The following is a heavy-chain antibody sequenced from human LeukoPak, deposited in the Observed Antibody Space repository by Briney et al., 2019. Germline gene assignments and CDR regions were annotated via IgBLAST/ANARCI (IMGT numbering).Heavy chain of an antibody. CDR2: ISYDGSNK. D-gene: IGHD1-20*01. V-gene: IGHV3-30*04. CDR1: GFTFSSYA. CDR3: ARAPLAYNWNPFDY. J-gene: IGHJ4*02. Sequence: GGALRLSCAASGFTFSSYAMHWVRQAPGKGLEGVAVISYDGSNKYYADSVKGRFTISRDNSKNTLYLQMNSLRAEDTAVYYCARAPLAYNWNPFDYWGQGTLVTVSS.